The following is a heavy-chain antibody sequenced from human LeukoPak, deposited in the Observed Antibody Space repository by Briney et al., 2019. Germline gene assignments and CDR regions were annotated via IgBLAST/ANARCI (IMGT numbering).Heavy chain of an antibody. V-gene: IGHV5-51*01. CDR2: IYPGDSDT. Sequence: PGESLKISCKGSGYSFTSYWIGWVRQMPGKGLEWMGIIYPGDSDTRYSPSFQGQVTISADKSISTAYLQWSSLKASDTAMYYCARIDQLLLGSGAFDIWGQGTMVTVSS. J-gene: IGHJ3*02. CDR1: GYSFTSYW. CDR3: ARIDQLLLGSGAFDI. D-gene: IGHD2-2*01.